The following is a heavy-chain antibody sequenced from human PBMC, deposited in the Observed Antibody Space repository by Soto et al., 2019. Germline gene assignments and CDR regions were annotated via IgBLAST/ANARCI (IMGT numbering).Heavy chain of an antibody. J-gene: IGHJ4*02. Sequence: GVSLRLSCAASGFTFSSYGMHWVRQAPGKGLEWVAVISYDGSNKYYADSVKGRFTISRDNSKNTLYLQMNSLRAEDTAVYYCAKDFGFGELFGVYFDYWGQGTLVTVSS. CDR3: AKDFGFGELFGVYFDY. CDR1: GFTFSSYG. CDR2: ISYDGSNK. V-gene: IGHV3-30*18. D-gene: IGHD3-10*01.